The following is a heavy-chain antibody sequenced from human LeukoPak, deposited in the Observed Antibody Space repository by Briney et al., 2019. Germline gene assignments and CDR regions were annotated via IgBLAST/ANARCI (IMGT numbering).Heavy chain of an antibody. V-gene: IGHV1-2*02. D-gene: IGHD5-12*01. CDR1: GYTFTGYY. CDR3: ARGPPVATSVGLMIY. J-gene: IGHJ4*02. CDR2: INPNSGGT. Sequence: GASVKVSCKASGYTFTGYYMHWVRQAPGQGLEWMGWINPNSGGTNYAQKFQGRVTMTRDTSISTAYMELSRLRSDDTAVYYCARGPPVATSVGLMIYWGQGTLVTVSS.